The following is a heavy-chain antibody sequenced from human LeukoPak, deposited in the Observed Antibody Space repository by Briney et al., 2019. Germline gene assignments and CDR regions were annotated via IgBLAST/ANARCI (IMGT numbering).Heavy chain of an antibody. CDR1: GGSISSSNW. V-gene: IGHV4-4*02. Sequence: SETLSLTCAVSGGSISSSNWWSWVRQPPGKGLEWIGEIYHSGSTNYNPSLKSRVTISVDKSKNQFSLKLSSVTAADTAVYYCAKDSKVAAGKNHWGQGTLVTVSS. J-gene: IGHJ5*02. CDR3: AKDSKVAAGKNH. D-gene: IGHD6-13*01. CDR2: IYHSGST.